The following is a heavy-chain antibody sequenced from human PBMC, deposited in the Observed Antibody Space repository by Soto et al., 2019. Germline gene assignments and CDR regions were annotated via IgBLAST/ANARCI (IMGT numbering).Heavy chain of an antibody. D-gene: IGHD3-9*01. CDR3: ARRYGYYFDY. V-gene: IGHV4-61*08. J-gene: IGHJ4*02. CDR2: IYYSGST. Sequence: PSETLSLTCTVSDCSISSGGYNWSRIRQPPGKGLGWIGYIYYSGSTNYNPPLKSRVTIAVDTSKNQLSLKLSSVTAADTAVYYCARRYGYYFDYWGQGTLVTVSS. CDR1: DCSISSGGYN.